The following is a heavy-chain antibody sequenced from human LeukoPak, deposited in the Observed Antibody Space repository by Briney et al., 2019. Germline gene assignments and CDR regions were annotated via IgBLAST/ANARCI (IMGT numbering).Heavy chain of an antibody. V-gene: IGHV1-18*01. J-gene: IGHJ6*03. Sequence: ASVKVSCKASGYTFTSYGISWVRQAPGQGLEWMGWISAYNGNTNYAQKLQGRVTMTEDTSTDTAYMELSSLRSEDTAVYYCATQGYCTNGVCYYYYYMDVWGKGTTVTVSS. CDR2: ISAYNGNT. D-gene: IGHD2-8*01. CDR3: ATQGYCTNGVCYYYYYMDV. CDR1: GYTFTSYG.